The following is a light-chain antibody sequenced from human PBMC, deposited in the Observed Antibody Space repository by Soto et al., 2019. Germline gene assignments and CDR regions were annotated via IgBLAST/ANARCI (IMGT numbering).Light chain of an antibody. CDR3: CYFAGRILV. CDR2: DVN. CDR1: SSDVGGHNH. Sequence: QSALTQPRSVSGSPGQSVTVSCTGTSSDVGGHNHVSWYQQHPGKAPKLMISDVNKRPSGVPDRFSGSKSGNTASLTISGLQAEDEADYYCCYFAGRILVFGTGTKLTVL. V-gene: IGLV2-11*01. J-gene: IGLJ1*01.